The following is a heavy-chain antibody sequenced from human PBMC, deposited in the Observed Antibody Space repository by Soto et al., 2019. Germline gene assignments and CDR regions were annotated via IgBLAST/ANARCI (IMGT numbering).Heavy chain of an antibody. J-gene: IGHJ4*02. Sequence: QVQLQESGPGLVKPSQTLSLTCTVSGGSISTGGYYWTWIRQHPGKGLEWIGYIYYSGSTYYNPSLKSRVTISVDTCDNQFSLKLSSVTAADTAVYYGARGLSVTLFDNWGQGTLVTVSS. V-gene: IGHV4-31*03. CDR1: GGSISTGGYY. D-gene: IGHD4-17*01. CDR3: ARGLSVTLFDN. CDR2: IYYSGST.